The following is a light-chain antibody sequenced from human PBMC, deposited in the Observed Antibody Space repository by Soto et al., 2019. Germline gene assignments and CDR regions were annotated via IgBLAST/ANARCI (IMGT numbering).Light chain of an antibody. CDR2: EVS. CDR3: SSYTSSSTYV. Sequence: QSALTQPASVSGSPGQSITISCTGTSSDVGGYNYVSWSQQHPGKAPQLTIYEVSNRPSGVSNRFSGSKSGNTASLTISGLQAEDEADYYCSSYTSSSTYVFGTGTKLTVL. J-gene: IGLJ1*01. CDR1: SSDVGGYNY. V-gene: IGLV2-14*01.